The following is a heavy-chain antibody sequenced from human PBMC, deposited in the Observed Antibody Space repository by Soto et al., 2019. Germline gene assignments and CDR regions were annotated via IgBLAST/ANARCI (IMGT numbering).Heavy chain of an antibody. V-gene: IGHV4-59*08. CDR3: ARLYGDNTFDI. CDR1: GDSISSYY. D-gene: IGHD2-8*01. J-gene: IGHJ3*02. Sequence: PSETLSLTCLVSGDSISSYYWNWIRQPPGKGLEWIGYIYYSGNTNYSPSLKSRVTISVDTSKNQFSLKLSSVTAADTAVYYCARLYGDNTFDIWGQGTLVTVPS. CDR2: IYYSGNT.